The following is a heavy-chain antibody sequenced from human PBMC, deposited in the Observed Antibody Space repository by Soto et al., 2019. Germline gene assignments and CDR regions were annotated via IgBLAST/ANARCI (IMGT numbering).Heavy chain of an antibody. CDR2: ISAYNGTT. Sequence: QVQLVQSGAEVKKPGASVKVSCKASGYTFTSYGISWVRQAPGQGLEWMGWISAYNGTTNYAQKLQGRVTMTTDTSTSTADMELRSLRSDDTAVYYCASDPHSESPGDWGQGTLVTVSS. CDR1: GYTFTSYG. CDR3: ASDPHSESPGD. V-gene: IGHV1-18*01. D-gene: IGHD1-26*01. J-gene: IGHJ4*02.